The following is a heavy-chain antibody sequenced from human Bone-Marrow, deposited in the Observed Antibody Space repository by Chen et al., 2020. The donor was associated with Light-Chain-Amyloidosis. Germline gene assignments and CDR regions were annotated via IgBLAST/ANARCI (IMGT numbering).Heavy chain of an antibody. CDR2: IHHRGSP. V-gene: IGHV4-38-2*01. Sequence: QVQLQESGPGLVKPSETLSLTCAVSNYSISSGYYWGWIRQPPGKGLEWIANIHHRGSPYYNPSLKSRVTISVDTSKNEFSLSLNSVTAADTAVYYCARAAPGDKRRFDPWGQGTLVTVSS. J-gene: IGHJ5*02. CDR3: ARAAPGDKRRFDP. D-gene: IGHD2-21*01. CDR1: NYSISSGYY.